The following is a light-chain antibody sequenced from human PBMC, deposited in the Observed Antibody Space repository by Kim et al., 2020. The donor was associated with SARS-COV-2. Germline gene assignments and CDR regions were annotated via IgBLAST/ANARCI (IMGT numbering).Light chain of an antibody. CDR1: HDISSY. CDR3: QQYDNRPLT. CDR2: DAS. Sequence: SASVGDTVTITCQASHDISSYLNWYQQKPGKAPKLLIYDASNLETGVPSRCGGSGSGTDFTFTISSLQPEDLATYYCQQYDNRPLTFGGGTKLEIK. J-gene: IGKJ4*01. V-gene: IGKV1-33*01.